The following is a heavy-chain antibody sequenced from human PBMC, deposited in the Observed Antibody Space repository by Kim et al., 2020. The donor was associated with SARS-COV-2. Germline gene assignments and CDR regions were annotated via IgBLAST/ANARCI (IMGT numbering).Heavy chain of an antibody. V-gene: IGHV1-46*01. D-gene: IGHD3-3*01. CDR2: INPSGGST. CDR3: ARDQPYYDFLRGAPWYALDV. Sequence: ASVKVSCKASGYTFTSYYMHWVRQAPGQGLEWMGLINPSGGSTSYAQKFQGRFTMTRDTSTSTVYMELSSLRSEDTSVYYCARDQPYYDFLRGAPWYALDVGGQRPTVSVSS. CDR1: GYTFTSYY. J-gene: IGHJ6*02.